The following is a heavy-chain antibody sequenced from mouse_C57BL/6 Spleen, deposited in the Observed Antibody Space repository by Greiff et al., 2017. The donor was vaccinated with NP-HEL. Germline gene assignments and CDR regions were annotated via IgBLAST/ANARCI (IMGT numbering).Heavy chain of an antibody. J-gene: IGHJ4*01. CDR2: ISGGGGNT. V-gene: IGHV5-9*01. CDR1: GFTFSSYT. D-gene: IGHD2-14*01. CDR3: ARLYRVDYAMDY. Sequence: EVQLVESGGGLVKPGGSLKLSCAASGFTFSSYTMSWVRQTPEKRLEWVATISGGGGNTYYPDSVKGRFTISRDNAKNTLYLQMSSLRSEDTALYYCARLYRVDYAMDYWGQGTSVTVSS.